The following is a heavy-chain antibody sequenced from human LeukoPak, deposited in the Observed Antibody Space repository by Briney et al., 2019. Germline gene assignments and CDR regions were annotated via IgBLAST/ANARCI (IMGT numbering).Heavy chain of an antibody. Sequence: SETLSLTCTVSGGSISSGSYYWSWIRQPAGKGLEWIGRIYTSGSTNYNPSLKSRVTISVDTSKNQLSLKLSSVTAADTAVYFCARRLSEKRGVGYFDYWGQGTLVTVSS. D-gene: IGHD3-16*02. CDR1: GGSISSGSYY. J-gene: IGHJ4*02. V-gene: IGHV4-61*02. CDR2: IYTSGST. CDR3: ARRLSEKRGVGYFDY.